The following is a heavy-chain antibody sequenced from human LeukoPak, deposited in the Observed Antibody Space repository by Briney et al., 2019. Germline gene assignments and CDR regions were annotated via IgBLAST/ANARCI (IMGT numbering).Heavy chain of an antibody. V-gene: IGHV4-39*07. D-gene: IGHD3-10*01. CDR1: GGSISSSSYY. CDR2: IYYSGST. Sequence: SETLSLTCTVSGGSISSSSYYWGWIRQPPGKGLEWIGSIYYSGSTYYNPSLKSRVTISVDTSKNQFSLKLSSVTAADTAVYYCAREALRYYGSGSPPFDYWGQGTQVTVSS. CDR3: AREALRYYGSGSPPFDY. J-gene: IGHJ4*02.